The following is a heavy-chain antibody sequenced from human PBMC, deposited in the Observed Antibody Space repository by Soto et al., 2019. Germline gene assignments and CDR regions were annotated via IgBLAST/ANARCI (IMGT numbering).Heavy chain of an antibody. D-gene: IGHD6-19*01. J-gene: IGHJ4*02. CDR1: GFTFSDFA. V-gene: IGHV3-23*01. CDR3: VNLMGSGWYFPY. CDR2: ISGSGGTI. Sequence: EVQVLESGGGLVQPGESLRLSCAASGFTFSDFAMSWVRQAPGKGLEWVSSISGSGGTIYYADSVKGRFTISRDNSKNTLYLQMETLRADDTALYYCVNLMGSGWYFPYWGQGTLVTVSS.